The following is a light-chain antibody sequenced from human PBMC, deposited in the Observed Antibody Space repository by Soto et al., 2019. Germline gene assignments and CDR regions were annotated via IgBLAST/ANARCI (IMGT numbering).Light chain of an antibody. CDR2: DAS. J-gene: IGKJ1*01. Sequence: IQMSQSPSTVSAPEQDRVTITCRASQSISTWVAWYQQKPGKAPKLLIYDASSLEVGVPSRFSGSGSRTEFTLTFSSRQPADYGTYYCQQYYDFRTFGQGT. V-gene: IGKV1-5*01. CDR3: QQYYDFRT. CDR1: QSISTW.